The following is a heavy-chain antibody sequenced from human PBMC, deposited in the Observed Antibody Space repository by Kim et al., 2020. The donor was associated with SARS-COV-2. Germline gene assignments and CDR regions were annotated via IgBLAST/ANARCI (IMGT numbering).Heavy chain of an antibody. CDR3: TREIGGSGSRTTSY. Sequence: GGSLRLSCAASGFIFSSYSMNWVRQAPGKGLEWVAHISSSGSVVYYADSMKGRFTVSRDNAKNSLYLQVNSLRDEDTAVYYCTREIGGSGSRTTSYWGQGTLVTVSS. V-gene: IGHV3-48*02. CDR1: GFIFSSYS. CDR2: ISSSGSVV. D-gene: IGHD3-10*01. J-gene: IGHJ4*02.